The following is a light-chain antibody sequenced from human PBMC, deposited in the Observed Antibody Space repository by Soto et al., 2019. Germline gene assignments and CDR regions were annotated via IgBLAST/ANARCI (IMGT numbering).Light chain of an antibody. CDR1: SSNIGAGYD. J-gene: IGLJ3*02. Sequence: QSVLTQPPSVYGAPAQRVTISCNGSSSNIGAGYDVHWYQQLPGTAPKLLIYGNSNRPSGVPDRFSGSKSGTSASLAITGLQAEDEADYYCQSYDSSLSGWVFGGGTKLTVL. V-gene: IGLV1-40*01. CDR2: GNS. CDR3: QSYDSSLSGWV.